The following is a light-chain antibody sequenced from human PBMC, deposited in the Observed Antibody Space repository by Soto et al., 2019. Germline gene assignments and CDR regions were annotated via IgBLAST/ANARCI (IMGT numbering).Light chain of an antibody. J-gene: IGKJ4*01. Sequence: ELGRTQSPATLSVYPGERASLSARARQRFSSNLPGSQQKPGQAPRLLSYGASTRATGIPARFSGSGSGTEFTLPLSSLHSEDFAVYYCQQYNIWSPRLTFGGGTKVEIK. CDR3: QQYNIWSPRLT. CDR2: GAS. V-gene: IGKV3-15*01. CDR1: QRFSSN.